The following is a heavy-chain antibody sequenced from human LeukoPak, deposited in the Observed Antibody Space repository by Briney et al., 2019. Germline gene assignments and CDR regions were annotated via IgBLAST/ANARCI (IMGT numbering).Heavy chain of an antibody. CDR3: ARAPLLWFGEAQYYFDY. D-gene: IGHD3-10*01. J-gene: IGHJ4*02. CDR2: ISSSSSYI. CDR1: RFTFSSYA. V-gene: IGHV3-21*01. Sequence: SGGSLRLSCAASRFTFSSYAMSWVRQAPGKGLEWVSSISSSSSYIYYADSVKGRFTISRDSAKNSLYLQMNSLRAEDTAVYYCARAPLLWFGEAQYYFDYWGQGTLVTVPS.